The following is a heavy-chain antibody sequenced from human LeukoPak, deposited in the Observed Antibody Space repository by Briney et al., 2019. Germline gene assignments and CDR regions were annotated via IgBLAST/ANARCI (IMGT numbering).Heavy chain of an antibody. Sequence: PGGSLRLSCAASGFTFDNYAMHWVRQAPGKGLEWVSLISGNGGSTYYADSVKGRFTISRDNRKNSMYLQMNSLRTEETALYYCVKLIWSGYANWFARGGEGTLVTVSA. CDR1: GFTFDNYA. D-gene: IGHD3-3*01. CDR2: ISGNGGST. V-gene: IGHV3-43*02. J-gene: IGHJ5*02. CDR3: VKLIWSGYANWFAR.